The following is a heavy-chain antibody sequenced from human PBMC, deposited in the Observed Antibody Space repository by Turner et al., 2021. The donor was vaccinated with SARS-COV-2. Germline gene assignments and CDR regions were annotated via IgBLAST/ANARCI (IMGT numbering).Heavy chain of an antibody. CDR2: INGGNGRT. Sequence: SVQISSKTSGFTFITYVIHWVLQAPGQRPEWLVSINGGNGRTEYAEEFKGRVTMTKATSANTAYMELRRLKSEDVDLYECALEHLPMGFWGQGTLVTVSS. V-gene: IGHV1-3*03. J-gene: IGHJ4*02. CDR1: GFTFITYV. CDR3: ALEHLPMGF. D-gene: IGHD3-16*01.